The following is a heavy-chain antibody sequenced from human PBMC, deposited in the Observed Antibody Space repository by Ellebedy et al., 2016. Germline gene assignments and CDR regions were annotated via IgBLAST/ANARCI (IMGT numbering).Heavy chain of an antibody. CDR1: GFTFSSYW. D-gene: IGHD3-9*01. CDR3: ARGRLRDFASIPGWFDP. J-gene: IGHJ5*02. Sequence: GESLKISCAASGFTFSSYWMSWVRQAPGKGLEWVANIKQDGSEKYYVDSVKGRFTISRDNAKNSLYLQRNSLRAEDTAVYYCARGRLRDFASIPGWFDPWGQGTLVTVSS. V-gene: IGHV3-7*01. CDR2: IKQDGSEK.